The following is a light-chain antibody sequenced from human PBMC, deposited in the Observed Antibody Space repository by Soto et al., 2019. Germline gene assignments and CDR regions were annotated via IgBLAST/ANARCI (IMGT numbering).Light chain of an antibody. V-gene: IGKV1-39*01. CDR1: QSISSY. CDR3: QQSYRTPPT. CDR2: AAS. Sequence: DIQMTKSPSSLSASVGDRVTITCRASQSISSYLNWYQQKPGKAPKLLIYAASSLQSGVPSRFSGSGSGTDFTLTISSLQPEDFATYYCQQSYRTPPTFGQGTKVEIK. J-gene: IGKJ1*01.